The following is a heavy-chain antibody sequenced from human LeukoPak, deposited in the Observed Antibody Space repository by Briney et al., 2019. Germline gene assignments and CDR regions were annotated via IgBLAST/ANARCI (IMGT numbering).Heavy chain of an antibody. Sequence: ASVKVSCKASGYTFTSYDINWVRQATGQGLEWMGWMNPNSGNTGYAQKFQGRVTMTRNTSISTAYMELSSLRSEDTAVYYCARDPYYYDSSGDNAFDIWGQGTMVTVSS. CDR3: ARDPYYYDSSGDNAFDI. D-gene: IGHD3-22*01. CDR1: GYTFTSYD. V-gene: IGHV1-8*01. CDR2: MNPNSGNT. J-gene: IGHJ3*02.